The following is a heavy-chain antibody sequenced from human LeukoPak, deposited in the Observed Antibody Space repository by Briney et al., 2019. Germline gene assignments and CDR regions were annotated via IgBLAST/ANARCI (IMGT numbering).Heavy chain of an antibody. V-gene: IGHV3-7*05. CDR3: ARKLYYYDSGGSAGYAGWFDP. Sequence: GGSLRLSCEASGFTFSSFWMNWVRQAPGKGLEWVASINQDGSEKYYVDSVKGRFSISRDNAKNALYLQMNSLRAEDTAVYYCARKLYYYDSGGSAGYAGWFDPWGQGTLVTVSS. CDR2: INQDGSEK. CDR1: GFTFSSFW. J-gene: IGHJ5*02. D-gene: IGHD3-22*01.